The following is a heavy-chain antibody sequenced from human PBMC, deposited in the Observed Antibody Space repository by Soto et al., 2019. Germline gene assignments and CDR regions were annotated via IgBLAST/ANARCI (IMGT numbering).Heavy chain of an antibody. CDR1: GFTFSGYS. CDR2: ISSGSKTI. D-gene: IGHD3-9*01. V-gene: IGHV3-48*02. CDR3: AREDILGVRSFDY. J-gene: IGHJ4*02. Sequence: GGSLRLSCAASGFTFSGYSVNWVRQSPGKGLEWVSYISSGSKTIYYAESVKGRFTVSRDNARNSQYLQMNSLRDEDTAVYYCAREDILGVRSFDYWGQGTLVTVSS.